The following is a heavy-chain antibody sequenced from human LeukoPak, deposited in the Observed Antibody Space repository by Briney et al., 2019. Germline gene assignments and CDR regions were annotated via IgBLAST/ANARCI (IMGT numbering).Heavy chain of an antibody. CDR1: GGTFSSYA. CDR2: IIPILGIA. J-gene: IGHJ6*02. D-gene: IGHD2-15*01. Sequence: SVKVSCKASGGTFSSYAISWVRQAPGQGLEWMGRIIPILGIANYAQKFQGRVTITADKSTSTAYMELSSLRSEDTAVYYCARAPIVVVVAASYYYYGMDVWGQGTTVTVSS. V-gene: IGHV1-69*04. CDR3: ARAPIVVVVAASYYYYGMDV.